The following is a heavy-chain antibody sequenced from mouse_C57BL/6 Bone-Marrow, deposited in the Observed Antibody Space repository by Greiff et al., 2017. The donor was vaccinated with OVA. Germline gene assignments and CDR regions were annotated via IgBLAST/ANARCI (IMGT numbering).Heavy chain of an antibody. J-gene: IGHJ2*01. V-gene: IGHV2-9-1*01. D-gene: IGHD1-1*01. CDR3: ARERDYYGSSPYFDY. CDR2: IWTGGGT. CDR1: GFSLTSYA. Sequence: VHLVESGPGLVAPSQSLSITCTVSGFSLTSYAISWVRQPPGKGLEWLGVIWTGGGTNYNSALKSRLSISKDNSKSQVFLKMNSLQTDDTARYYCARERDYYGSSPYFDYWGQGTTLTVSS.